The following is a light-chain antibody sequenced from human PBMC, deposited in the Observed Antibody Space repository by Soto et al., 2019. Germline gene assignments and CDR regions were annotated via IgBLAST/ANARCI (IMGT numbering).Light chain of an antibody. CDR1: QSISSS. Sequence: DIQMTQSPSSLSASVGDRGTITCRASQSISSSLNWYQQKPGKAPDLLIYAASNLQSGVPSRFSGSGSGTDFALTISSLQPEDFATYYCQQSYSSPQMYTFGQGTKLEIK. CDR2: AAS. V-gene: IGKV1-39*01. J-gene: IGKJ2*01. CDR3: QQSYSSPQMYT.